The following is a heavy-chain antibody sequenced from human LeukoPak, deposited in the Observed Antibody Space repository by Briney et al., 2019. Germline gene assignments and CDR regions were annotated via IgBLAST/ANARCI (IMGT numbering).Heavy chain of an antibody. V-gene: IGHV3-7*01. CDR2: MKQDGGEK. J-gene: IGHJ5*02. D-gene: IGHD3-10*01. Sequence: AGGSLRLSCAASGFTFSSYWMSWVRQAPGKGLEWVANMKQDGGEKYYVDSVKGRFTISRDNTKNSLYLQMDSLRAEDTAVYYCAVAETVNSYGRLRLHHWGQGTLVTVSS. CDR1: GFTFSSYW. CDR3: AVAETVNSYGRLRLHH.